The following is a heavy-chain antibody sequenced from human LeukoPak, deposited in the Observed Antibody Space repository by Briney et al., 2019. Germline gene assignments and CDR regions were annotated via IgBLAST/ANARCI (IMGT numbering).Heavy chain of an antibody. CDR2: INPSGGST. J-gene: IGHJ4*02. D-gene: IGHD1-26*01. CDR1: GYTFTSYY. CDR3: ARDPGEWELLDY. V-gene: IGHV1-46*01. Sequence: GASVKVSCKASGYTFTSYYMHWVRQAPGQGLEWMGIINPSGGSTSYAQKFQGRVTMTRDTSTSTVYMELSSLGSEDTAVYYCARDPGEWELLDYWGQGTLVTVSS.